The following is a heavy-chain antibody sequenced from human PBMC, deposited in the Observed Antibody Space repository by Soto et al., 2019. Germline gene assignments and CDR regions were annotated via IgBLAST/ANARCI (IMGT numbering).Heavy chain of an antibody. V-gene: IGHV1-8*01. J-gene: IGHJ3*02. Sequence: ASVKVSCKASGYTFTSYDINWVRQATGQGLEWKGWMNPNSGNTGYAQKFQGRVTMTRNTSISTAYMELSSLRSEDTAVYYCARSLASGYYFVAAFDIWGQGTMVTVSS. CDR2: MNPNSGNT. CDR3: ARSLASGYYFVAAFDI. CDR1: GYTFTSYD. D-gene: IGHD3-22*01.